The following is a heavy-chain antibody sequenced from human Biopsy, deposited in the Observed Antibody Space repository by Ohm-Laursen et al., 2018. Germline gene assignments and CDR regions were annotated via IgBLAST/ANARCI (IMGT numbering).Heavy chain of an antibody. CDR1: GFTFSDSA. J-gene: IGHJ4*02. Sequence: SLRLSCSASGFTFSDSAIHWVRQASGKGLEWVCRITSKANSYETAYVGSVKGRFTISRDDSKNTAYLQMNSLKAEDTAVYCCTRALEWLLDYWGQGTLVTVSS. D-gene: IGHD5-12*01. CDR3: TRALEWLLDY. V-gene: IGHV3-73*01. CDR2: ITSKANSYET.